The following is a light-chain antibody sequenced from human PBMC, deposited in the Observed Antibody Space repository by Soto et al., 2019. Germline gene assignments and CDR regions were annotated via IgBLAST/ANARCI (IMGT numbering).Light chain of an antibody. Sequence: DIPMTQSPSSLSASVGDRVTITCRASQGITNYLAWYQQKPGKVPKLLIYAASILQSGVPSRFSGSGSGTDFTLTISSLQPEDVATYYCQKYTSAPHFGAGTKVDIK. CDR3: QKYTSAPH. CDR1: QGITNY. CDR2: AAS. J-gene: IGKJ3*01. V-gene: IGKV1-27*01.